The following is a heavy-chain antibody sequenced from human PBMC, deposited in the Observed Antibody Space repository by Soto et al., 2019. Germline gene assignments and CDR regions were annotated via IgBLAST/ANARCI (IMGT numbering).Heavy chain of an antibody. CDR3: TKVSSGWYPPVGLEPYYFDY. Sequence: GGSLRLSCTASGFTFGDYAMSWFRQAPGKGLEWVGFIRSKAYGGTTEYAASVKGRFTISRDDSKSIAYLQMNSLKTEDTAVYYCTKVSSGWYPPVGLEPYYFDYWGQGTLVTVSS. V-gene: IGHV3-49*03. D-gene: IGHD6-19*01. CDR1: GFTFGDYA. CDR2: IRSKAYGGTT. J-gene: IGHJ4*02.